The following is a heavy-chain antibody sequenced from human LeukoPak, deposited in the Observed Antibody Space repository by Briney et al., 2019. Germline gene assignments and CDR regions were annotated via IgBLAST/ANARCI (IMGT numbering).Heavy chain of an antibody. V-gene: IGHV3-48*03. CDR2: ISSSCSNI. Sequence: GGSLRLSCAASGFTFSSYEMNWVRRAPGKGLEWVSYISSSCSNIYYADSVKGRFTISRDNAKNSLYLQMNSLRAEDTAVYYCARAKGYCSSTSCPFDYWGQGTLVTVSS. J-gene: IGHJ4*02. CDR1: GFTFSSYE. D-gene: IGHD2-2*01. CDR3: ARAKGYCSSTSCPFDY.